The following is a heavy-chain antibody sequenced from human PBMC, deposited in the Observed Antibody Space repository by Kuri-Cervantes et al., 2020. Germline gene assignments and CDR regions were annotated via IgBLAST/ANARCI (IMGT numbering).Heavy chain of an antibody. Sequence: LSLTCAASGFTFSSYWVHWVRQAPGKGLVWVSRINSDGSSTSYADSVKGRFTISRDNSKDTVYLQMNSLRAEDTAVYYCAKDTIFGVVPYFDYWGQGTLVTVSS. J-gene: IGHJ4*02. CDR2: INSDGSST. CDR3: AKDTIFGVVPYFDY. V-gene: IGHV3-74*01. CDR1: GFTFSSYW. D-gene: IGHD3-3*01.